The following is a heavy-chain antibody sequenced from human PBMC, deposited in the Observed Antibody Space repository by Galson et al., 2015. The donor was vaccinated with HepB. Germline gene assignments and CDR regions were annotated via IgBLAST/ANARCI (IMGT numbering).Heavy chain of an antibody. CDR1: GNTFTDYW. D-gene: IGHD2-2*01. J-gene: IGHJ5*02. CDR2: IYPGDSNT. V-gene: IGHV5-51*01. CDR3: ARTSSYCSSISCPIANWFDP. Sequence: QSGAEVKKPGESLKISCKDSGNTFTDYWIVWVRQLPGKGLEWMGMIYPGDSNTRYSPSFQGQVTISADKSISTAYLQWSSLKASDTAMYYCARTSSYCSSISCPIANWFDPWGQGTLVTVSS.